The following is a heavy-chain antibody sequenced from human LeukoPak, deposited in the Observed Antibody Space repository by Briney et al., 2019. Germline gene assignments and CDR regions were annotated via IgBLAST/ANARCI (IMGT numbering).Heavy chain of an antibody. D-gene: IGHD3-10*01. V-gene: IGHV3-30-3*01. CDR3: ARVRYYASGPFSYFDY. J-gene: IGHJ4*02. CDR1: GFTFSGYA. CDR2: ISYDGSNE. Sequence: PGGSLRLSCAASGFTFSGYAMHWVRQAPGKGLEWVAVISYDGSNEYYADSVKGRFTISRDNSKNTLYLQMNSLSVEDTAVYYCARVRYYASGPFSYFDYWGQGTLVTVSS.